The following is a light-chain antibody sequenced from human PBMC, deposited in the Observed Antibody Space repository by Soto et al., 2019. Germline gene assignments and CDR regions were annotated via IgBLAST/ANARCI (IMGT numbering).Light chain of an antibody. V-gene: IGKV4-1*01. J-gene: IGKJ1*01. CDR1: QSVYYNSNNKNF. CDR3: HQYYATPWT. CDR2: WAS. Sequence: EIVMTQSPDSLAVSLGERATINCKSSQSVYYNSNNKNFLAWSQQKPGQPPKLLLYWASTRESGVPDRFSGSGAGTDFTLTISSLQAEDVAVYYCHQYYATPWTFGQGTKVDIK.